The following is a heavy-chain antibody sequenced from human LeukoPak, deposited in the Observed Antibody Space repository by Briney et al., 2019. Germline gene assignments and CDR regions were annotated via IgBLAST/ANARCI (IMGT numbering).Heavy chain of an antibody. J-gene: IGHJ4*02. V-gene: IGHV4-61*01. CDR1: GDSVSRSSYY. CDR2: IYYIEST. Sequence: PSETLSLTCTVSGDSVSRSSYYWTWIRQPPGKGLEWIGYIYYIESTNYNPSLESRLTMSVDTSKNQFSLRLSSVIAADTAVYYCVRYYDSTGSFDYWGQGTLVTVSA. D-gene: IGHD3-22*01. CDR3: VRYYDSTGSFDY.